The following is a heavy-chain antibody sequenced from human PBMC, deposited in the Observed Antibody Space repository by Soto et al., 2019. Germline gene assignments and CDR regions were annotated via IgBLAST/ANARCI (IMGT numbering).Heavy chain of an antibody. CDR2: MNPNSGNT. CDR3: ARLPSVAGPFDY. CDR1: GYTFTSYD. D-gene: IGHD6-19*01. V-gene: IGHV1-8*01. Sequence: ASVKVSCKASGYTFTSYDINWVRQATGQGLEWMGWMNPNSGNTGYAQKFQGRVTMTRNTSISTAYMELSSLRSEDTAVYYCARLPSVAGPFDYWGQGTLVTVSS. J-gene: IGHJ4*02.